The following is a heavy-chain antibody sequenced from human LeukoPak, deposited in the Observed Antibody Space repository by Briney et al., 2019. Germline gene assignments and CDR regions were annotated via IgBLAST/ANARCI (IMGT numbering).Heavy chain of an antibody. CDR3: ASGYDRVGWGAFDI. V-gene: IGHV3-11*01. D-gene: IGHD3-22*01. CDR2: ISNSGSTI. J-gene: IGHJ3*02. CDR1: GFTFSDYY. Sequence: GGSLRLSCAASGFTFSDYYMSWIRQAPGKGLEWVSYISNSGSTIYYADSVKGRFTISSDNAKNSLYLQMNSLRAEDTAVYYCASGYDRVGWGAFDIWGQGTMVTVSS.